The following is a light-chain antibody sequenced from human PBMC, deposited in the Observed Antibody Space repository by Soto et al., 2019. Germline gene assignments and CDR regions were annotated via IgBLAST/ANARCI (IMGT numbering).Light chain of an antibody. V-gene: IGKV3D-15*01. CDR3: QQRNNWPPVT. CDR1: PSVTHD. CDR2: GAF. Sequence: ELVMTQSPATLSVSPGERATLSCRASPSVTHDLPWYQQKPGQPPRLLIYGAFNRAAGIPARFSGSGSGTDVTLTIISLEPEDAAVYYCQQRNNWPPVTFGQGTRLEIK. J-gene: IGKJ5*01.